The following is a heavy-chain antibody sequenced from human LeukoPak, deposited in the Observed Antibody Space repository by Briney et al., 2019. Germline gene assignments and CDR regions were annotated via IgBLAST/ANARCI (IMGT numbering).Heavy chain of an antibody. CDR2: IYYSGST. D-gene: IGHD5-18*01. CDR3: ARLDYSLCGYSYVG. Sequence: SETLSLTCTVSGGSISSYYWSWIRQPPGKGLEWIGYIYYSGSTNYNPSLKSRVTISVDTSKNQFSLKLSSVTAADTAVYYCARLDYSLCGYSYVGWGQGTMVTVSS. J-gene: IGHJ3*01. V-gene: IGHV4-59*08. CDR1: GGSISSYY.